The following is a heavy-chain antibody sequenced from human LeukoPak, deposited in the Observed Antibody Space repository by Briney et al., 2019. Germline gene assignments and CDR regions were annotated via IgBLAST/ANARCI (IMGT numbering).Heavy chain of an antibody. CDR1: GFTFSSYG. V-gene: IGHV3-33*01. Sequence: GGSLRLSCAASGFTFSSYGMHWVRQAPGKGLEWVAVIWYDGSNKYYADSVKGRFTISRDNSKNTLYLQMNSLRAEDTAVYYCARDGGFGELLGPFDYWGQGTLVTVSS. CDR2: IWYDGSNK. D-gene: IGHD3-10*01. J-gene: IGHJ4*02. CDR3: ARDGGFGELLGPFDY.